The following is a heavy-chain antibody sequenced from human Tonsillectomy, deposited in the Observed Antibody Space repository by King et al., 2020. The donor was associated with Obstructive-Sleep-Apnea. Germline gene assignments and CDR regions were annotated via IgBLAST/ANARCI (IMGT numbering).Heavy chain of an antibody. CDR2: IKDDGSEK. J-gene: IGHJ5*02. CDR3: ARAGRVVPPSGSTWYPRDSWFDP. Sequence: VQLVESGGGLVQPGGSLRLSCAASGFTLRSYWMSWVRQAPGKGLEWVANIKDDGSEKKYVDSVKGRFAISRDNAKNAVYLQMNTLRFEDTAVYFCARAGRVVPPSGSTWYPRDSWFDPWGQGTLVTVSS. CDR1: GFTLRSYW. D-gene: IGHD6-13*01. V-gene: IGHV3-7*03.